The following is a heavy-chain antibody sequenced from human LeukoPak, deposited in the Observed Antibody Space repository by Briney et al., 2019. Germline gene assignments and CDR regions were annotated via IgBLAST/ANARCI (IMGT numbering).Heavy chain of an antibody. Sequence: GGSLRLSCAASGFTFSDYYMSWIRQAPGKGREWVSYISSSGSTIYYADSVKGRFTISRDNAKNSLYLQMNSLRAEDTAVYYCARDSNYDFWSGPQYGKPHNWFDPWGQGTLVTVSS. V-gene: IGHV3-11*04. CDR2: ISSSGSTI. CDR1: GFTFSDYY. CDR3: ARDSNYDFWSGPQYGKPHNWFDP. D-gene: IGHD3-3*01. J-gene: IGHJ5*02.